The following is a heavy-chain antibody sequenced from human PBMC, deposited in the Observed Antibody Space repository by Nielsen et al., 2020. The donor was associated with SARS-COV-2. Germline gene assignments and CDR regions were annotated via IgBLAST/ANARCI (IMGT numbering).Heavy chain of an antibody. CDR2: INPNSGGT. CDR3: ATSTVTTCTAGSRCYYFDY. D-gene: IGHD4-17*01. V-gene: IGHV1-2*04. CDR1: GYTFTGYY. Sequence: ASVKVSCKASGYTFTGYYMHWVRQAPGQGLEWMGWINPNSGGTNYAQKFQGWVTMTRDTSISTAYMELSRLRSDDTAVYYCATSTVTTCTAGSRCYYFDYWGQGTLVTVSS. J-gene: IGHJ4*02.